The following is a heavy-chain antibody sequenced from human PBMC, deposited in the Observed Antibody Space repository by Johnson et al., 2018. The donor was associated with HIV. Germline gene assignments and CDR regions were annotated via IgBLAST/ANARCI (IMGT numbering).Heavy chain of an antibody. J-gene: IGHJ3*02. CDR1: GFTFSNAW. CDR2: IKSKTDGGTT. D-gene: IGHD2-2*01. Sequence: EVQLVESGGGLVQPGGSLRLSCAASGFTFSNAWMSWVRQAPGKGLEWVGRIKSKTDGGTTDYAAPVKGRFTISRDDSKNTLYLQMNSLKTEDTAVYYCTTLYNEDPVPAARFALDAFDIWGQGTMVTVSS. V-gene: IGHV3-15*01. CDR3: TTLYNEDPVPAARFALDAFDI.